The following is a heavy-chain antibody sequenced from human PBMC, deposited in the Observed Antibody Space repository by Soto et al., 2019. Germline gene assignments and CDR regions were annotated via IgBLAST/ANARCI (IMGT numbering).Heavy chain of an antibody. CDR2: IIPIFGTA. CDR3: AERTTKRDYYYYGMDV. V-gene: IGHV1-69*01. CDR1: GGTFSSYA. J-gene: IGHJ6*02. D-gene: IGHD1-1*01. Sequence: QVQLVQSGAEVKKPGSSVKVSCKASGGTFSSYAISWVRQAPGQGLEWMGGIIPIFGTANYAQKFQGRVTIIADESTSTAYMELSSLRSEDTAVYYCAERTTKRDYYYYGMDVWGQGTTVTVSS.